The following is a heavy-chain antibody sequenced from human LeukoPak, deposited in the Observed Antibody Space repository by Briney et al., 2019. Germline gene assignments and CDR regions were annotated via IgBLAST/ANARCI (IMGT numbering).Heavy chain of an antibody. CDR2: ISAYNGNT. D-gene: IGHD3-3*01. CDR3: ASCGYYDFWSGYLGAFDI. Sequence: ASVKVSCKASGYTFTSYGISWVRQAPGQGLEWMGWISAYNGNTNYAQKLQGRVTMTRDTSISTAYLQWSSLKASDTAMYYCASCGYYDFWSGYLGAFDIWGQGTMVTVSS. J-gene: IGHJ3*02. CDR1: GYTFTSYG. V-gene: IGHV1-18*01.